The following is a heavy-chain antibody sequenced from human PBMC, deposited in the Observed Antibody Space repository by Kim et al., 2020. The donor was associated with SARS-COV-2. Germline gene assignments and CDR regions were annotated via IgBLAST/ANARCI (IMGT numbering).Heavy chain of an antibody. V-gene: IGHV3-11*05. CDR3: ARALGWLQFQVFDY. J-gene: IGHJ4*02. Sequence: DSVKGRFTISRDNAKNSLYLQMNSLGAEDTAVYYCARALGWLQFQVFDYWGQGTLVTVSS. D-gene: IGHD5-12*01.